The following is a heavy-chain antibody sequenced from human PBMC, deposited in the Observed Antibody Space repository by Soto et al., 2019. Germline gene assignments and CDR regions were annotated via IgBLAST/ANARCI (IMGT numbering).Heavy chain of an antibody. CDR3: ARSCSSTNCTAAYYFYGMDV. CDR1: GFTFSSYD. D-gene: IGHD2-2*01. V-gene: IGHV3-23*01. Sequence: PGGSLRLSCAASGFTFSSYDLTWVRQAPGKGLEWVSAMTGLGATTYYADSVQGRFTISRDNTRNTVYLQMKRMKVEATAVYYCARSCSSTNCTAAYYFYGMDVWGQGNTVTVSS. CDR2: MTGLGATT. J-gene: IGHJ6*02.